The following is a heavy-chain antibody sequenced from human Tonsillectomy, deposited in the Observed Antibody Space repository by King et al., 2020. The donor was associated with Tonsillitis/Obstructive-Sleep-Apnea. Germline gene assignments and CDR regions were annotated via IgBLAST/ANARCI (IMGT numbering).Heavy chain of an antibody. CDR2: IKTNNAGGAR. CDR3: TTAWASGTYYVRAFDI. D-gene: IGHD1-26*01. J-gene: IGHJ3*02. V-gene: IGHV3-15*01. Sequence: VQLVESGGGLVKPGGSLRLSCATSGFTFSDAWMSWVRQAPGKGLEWVGRIKTNNAGGARDYSASVKGRFTISRDDSKSTLYVQMNSLKTEDTAMYYCTTAWASGTYYVRAFDIWGQGTMVTVSS. CDR1: GFTFSDAW.